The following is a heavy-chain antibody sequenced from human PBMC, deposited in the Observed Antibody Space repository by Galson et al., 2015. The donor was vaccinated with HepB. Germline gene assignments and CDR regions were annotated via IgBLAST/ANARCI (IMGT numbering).Heavy chain of an antibody. CDR1: GLTINSNY. CDR2: ITPGGYT. D-gene: IGHD3-22*01. V-gene: IGHV3-53*01. CDR3: AKSYYYDSSGHYPFDY. Sequence: SLRLSCAASGLTINSNYMTWVRQAPGKGLEWVSIITPGGYTYYADSVKGRFTISRDTSFLYLQMNSLRVEDTAVYYCAKSYYYDSSGHYPFDYWGQGTLVAVSS. J-gene: IGHJ4*02.